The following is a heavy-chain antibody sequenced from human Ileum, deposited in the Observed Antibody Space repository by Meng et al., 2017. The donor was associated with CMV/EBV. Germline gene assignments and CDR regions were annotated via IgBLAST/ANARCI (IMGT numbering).Heavy chain of an antibody. Sequence: GESLKISCKGSGYNFTIYWIAWVRQMPGKGLEWMGTIYPGDSDTRYSPSFQGQVTISADKSISTDYLQWGSLKATDTAMYYCARQSCSGGRCFGNDYWGQGTLVTVSS. CDR2: IYPGDSDT. CDR1: GYNFTIYW. V-gene: IGHV5-51*01. J-gene: IGHJ4*02. D-gene: IGHD2-15*01. CDR3: ARQSCSGGRCFGNDY.